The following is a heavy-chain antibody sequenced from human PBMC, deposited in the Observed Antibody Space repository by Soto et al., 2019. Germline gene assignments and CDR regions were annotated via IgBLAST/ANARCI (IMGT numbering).Heavy chain of an antibody. V-gene: IGHV4-34*01. CDR3: ATPTDHYDSSGYYTRRAFDI. D-gene: IGHD3-22*01. Sequence: ETLSLTCAVYGGSFSGYYWSWIRQPPGKGLEWIGEINHSGSTNYNPSLKSRVTISVDTSKNQFSLKLSSVTAADTAVYYCATPTDHYDSSGYYTRRAFDIWGQGTMVTVSS. CDR2: INHSGST. J-gene: IGHJ3*02. CDR1: GGSFSGYY.